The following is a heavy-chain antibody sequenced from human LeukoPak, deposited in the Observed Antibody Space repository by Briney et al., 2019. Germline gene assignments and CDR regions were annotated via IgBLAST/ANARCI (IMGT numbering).Heavy chain of an antibody. CDR1: GFTFSNYN. J-gene: IGHJ6*02. CDR2: ISSSGSII. V-gene: IGHV3-48*04. Sequence: PGGSLRLSCAASGFTFSNYNMNWVRQAPGRGLEWVSYISSSGSIIYYADSVKGRFTISRDNARNSLYLRMNSLRAEDTAVYYCARDRRSTLFGVVTYYGMDVWGQGTTVTVSS. D-gene: IGHD3-3*01. CDR3: ARDRRSTLFGVVTYYGMDV.